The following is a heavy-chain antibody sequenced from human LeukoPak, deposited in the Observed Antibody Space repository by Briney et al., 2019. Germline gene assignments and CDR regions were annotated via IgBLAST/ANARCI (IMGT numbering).Heavy chain of an antibody. CDR1: GGSISSYY. J-gene: IGHJ5*02. V-gene: IGHV4-59*13. CDR2: IYYSGST. D-gene: IGHD3-3*01. Sequence: SETLSLTCTVSGGSISSYYCSWIRQPPGKGLEWIGYIYYSGSTNYNPSLKSRVTISVDTSKNQFSLKLSSVTAADTAVYYCVRGDFWSGYSNWFDPWGQGTLVTVSP. CDR3: VRGDFWSGYSNWFDP.